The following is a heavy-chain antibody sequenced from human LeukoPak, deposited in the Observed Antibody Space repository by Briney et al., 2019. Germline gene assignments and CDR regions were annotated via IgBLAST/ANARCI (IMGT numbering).Heavy chain of an antibody. V-gene: IGHV3-23*01. Sequence: GGSLRLSCTASGFAFSVYAMSWLRHPPGKGLEWVSTINANSGTTSYAASVRGRFTISRDNSKNTLYLQLNTLRADDTATYYCAKPISGGLAVTTDWFHPWGQGTLVVVSS. CDR3: AKPISGGLAVTTDWFHP. D-gene: IGHD6-19*01. J-gene: IGHJ5*01. CDR1: GFAFSVYA. CDR2: INANSGTT.